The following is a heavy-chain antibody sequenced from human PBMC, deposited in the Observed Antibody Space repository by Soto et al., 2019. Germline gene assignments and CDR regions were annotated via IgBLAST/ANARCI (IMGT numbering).Heavy chain of an antibody. D-gene: IGHD3-22*01. J-gene: IGHJ6*02. CDR3: ARDPYYDSSGYLASYGMDV. CDR2: IWYDGSNK. Sequence: GGSLRLSWAASGFTFSSLGMRWIRQAQGKGLEWVAVIWYDGSNKYYADSVKGRFTISRHNSKNTLYLQMNSLRAEDTAVYYCARDPYYDSSGYLASYGMDVWGQGTTVTVSS. CDR1: GFTFSSLG. V-gene: IGHV3-30*19.